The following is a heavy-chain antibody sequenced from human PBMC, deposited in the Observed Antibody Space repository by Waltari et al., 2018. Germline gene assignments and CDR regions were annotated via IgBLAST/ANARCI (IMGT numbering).Heavy chain of an antibody. D-gene: IGHD3-16*02. V-gene: IGHV1-18*01. J-gene: IGHJ3*02. Sequence: QVQLVQSGAEVKKPGASVKVSCKASGYTFPSYGISWVRQAPGQGLEWMGWISAYNGNTNYAQKLQGRVTMTTDTSTSTAYMELRRLRSDDTAVYYCARDYDYIWGSYRKDAFDIWGQGTMVTVSS. CDR3: ARDYDYIWGSYRKDAFDI. CDR1: GYTFPSYG. CDR2: ISAYNGNT.